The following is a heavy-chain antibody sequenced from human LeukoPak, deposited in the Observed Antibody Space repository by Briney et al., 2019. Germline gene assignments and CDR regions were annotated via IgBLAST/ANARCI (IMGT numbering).Heavy chain of an antibody. D-gene: IGHD2-21*01. Sequence: GGSLRLSCAASGFSFSSHWVHWVRQAPGKGLVWVSRISDDGSYTSNVDSVKGRFTISRDNVNNMLYLHMNSLRAEDTAVYYCASFGISWRSSYWGQGTLVTVSP. CDR3: ASFGISWRSSY. CDR1: GFSFSSHW. V-gene: IGHV3-74*01. J-gene: IGHJ4*02. CDR2: ISDDGSYT.